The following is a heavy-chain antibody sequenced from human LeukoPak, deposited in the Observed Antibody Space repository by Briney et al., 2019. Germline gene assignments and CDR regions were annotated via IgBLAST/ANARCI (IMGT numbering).Heavy chain of an antibody. J-gene: IGHJ5*02. CDR1: GGSISSSSYY. V-gene: IGHV4-39*01. D-gene: IGHD4-17*01. CDR3: ARRQGATVTTHNWFDP. CDR2: IYYRGST. Sequence: PSETLSLTCTVSGGSISSSSYYWGWIRQPPGKGLEWIGSIYYRGSTYYNPSLKSRVTISVDTSKNQFSLKLSSVTAADTAVYYCARRQGATVTTHNWFDPWGQGTLVTVSS.